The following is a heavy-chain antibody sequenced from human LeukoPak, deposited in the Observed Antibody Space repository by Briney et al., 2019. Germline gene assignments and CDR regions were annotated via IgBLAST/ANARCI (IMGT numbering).Heavy chain of an antibody. CDR2: IYYSGST. V-gene: IGHV4-59*01. CDR3: ARVTGYIVEDYFDY. CDR1: GGSISSYY. J-gene: IGHJ4*02. D-gene: IGHD3-22*01. Sequence: PSETLSLTCSVSGGSISSYYWSWIRQPPGKGLEWIGYIYYSGSTNYNPSLKSRVTISVDTSKNQFSLRLSSVAAADTAVYYCARVTGYIVEDYFDYWGQGTLVTVSS.